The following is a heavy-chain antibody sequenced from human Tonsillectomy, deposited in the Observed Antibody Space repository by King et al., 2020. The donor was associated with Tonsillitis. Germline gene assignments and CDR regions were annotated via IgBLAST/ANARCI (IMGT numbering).Heavy chain of an antibody. CDR2: ISSSSSYT. V-gene: IGHV3-11*06. CDR1: GFTFSDYY. CDR3: ARGDILTGPFDY. Sequence: VQLVESGGGLVKPGGSLRLSCAASGFTFSDYYMSWIRQAPGKGLEWVSYISSSSSYTNYVDSVKGRFTISRDNAKNSLYLQMNSLRAEDTAVYYCARGDILTGPFDYWGQGTLVTVSS. D-gene: IGHD3-9*01. J-gene: IGHJ4*02.